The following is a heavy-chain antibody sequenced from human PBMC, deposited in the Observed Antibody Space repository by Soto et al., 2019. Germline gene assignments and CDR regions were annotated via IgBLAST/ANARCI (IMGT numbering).Heavy chain of an antibody. CDR1: GFTFSSYS. D-gene: IGHD5-12*01. Sequence: EVQLVESGGGLVQPGGSLRLSCVASGFTFSSYSMNWVRQAPGKGLEWISYMSSSSSLIFEAHTVKGRFTISRDNAKNSLYLQMNSLRIEDTGVYYCASVAETPQRYWGQGTLVTVSS. V-gene: IGHV3-48*01. CDR3: ASVAETPQRY. J-gene: IGHJ4*02. CDR2: MSSSSSLI.